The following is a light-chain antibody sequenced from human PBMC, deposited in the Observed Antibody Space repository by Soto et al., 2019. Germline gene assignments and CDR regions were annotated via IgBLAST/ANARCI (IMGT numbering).Light chain of an antibody. Sequence: QSALTQPASVSGSPGPSITISCTGTSSDVGGYKYVSWYQHHQGQAPKLMIHAVNSRPSGVSTLFSGSKSGNTDSLTISGLQPEDEADYYCSSYTSSSTWVFGGGTKLTVL. V-gene: IGLV2-14*01. CDR1: SSDVGGYKY. J-gene: IGLJ3*02. CDR2: AVN. CDR3: SSYTSSSTWV.